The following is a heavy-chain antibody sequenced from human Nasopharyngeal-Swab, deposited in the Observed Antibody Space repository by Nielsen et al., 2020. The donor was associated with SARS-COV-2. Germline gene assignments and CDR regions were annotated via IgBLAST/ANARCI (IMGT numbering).Heavy chain of an antibody. V-gene: IGHV4-59*02. J-gene: IGHJ4*02. CDR3: ARISLPQIVGATNPVDY. Sequence: SETLSLTCAVSGGSVSGYYWSWIRQPPGDRLEWIGYINTIGVTKYNPSLNSRVSMSVDATRNQLSLNLWSMTAADTAMYFCARISLPQIVGATNPVDYRGQGTLVTVSA. CDR1: GGSVSGYY. CDR2: INTIGVT. D-gene: IGHD1-26*01.